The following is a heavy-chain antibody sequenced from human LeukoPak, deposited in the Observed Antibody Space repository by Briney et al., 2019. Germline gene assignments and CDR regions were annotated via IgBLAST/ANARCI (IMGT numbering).Heavy chain of an antibody. J-gene: IGHJ4*02. Sequence: SETLSLTCAVYGGSFSGYYWSWIRQPPGKGLEWIGEINHSGSTNYNPSLKSRVTISVDTSKNQFSLKLSSVTAADTAVYYCARAVLWFGELLGFDYWGQGTLVTVSS. CDR2: INHSGST. V-gene: IGHV4-34*01. CDR1: GGSFSGYY. D-gene: IGHD3-10*01. CDR3: ARAVLWFGELLGFDY.